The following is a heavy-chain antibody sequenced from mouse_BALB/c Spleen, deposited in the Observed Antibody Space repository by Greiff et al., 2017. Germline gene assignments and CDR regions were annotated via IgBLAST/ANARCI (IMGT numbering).Heavy chain of an antibody. J-gene: IGHJ4*01. CDR1: GYTFTSYV. V-gene: IGHV1-14*01. CDR3: ARDYRYPYYAMDY. D-gene: IGHD2-14*01. CDR2: INPYNDGT. Sequence: EVKLQESGPELVKPGASVKMSCKASGYTFTSYVMHWVKQKPGQGLEWIGYINPYNDGTKYNEKFKGKATLTSDKSSSTAYMELSSLTSEDSAVYYCARDYRYPYYAMDYWGQGTSVTVSS.